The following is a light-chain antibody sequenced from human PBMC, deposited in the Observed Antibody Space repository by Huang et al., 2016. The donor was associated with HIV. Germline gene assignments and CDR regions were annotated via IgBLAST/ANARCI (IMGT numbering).Light chain of an antibody. Sequence: DIVMTQSPLSLPVTPGESASISFRSNQSLLYSNGYNYLDWYLQKSGQSPQSLIYLVSHRDAGVPDRFSVSGSGTDFTLKISSVEAEDVGVYYCMQALQTPITFGQGTRLEIK. V-gene: IGKV2-28*01. CDR1: QSLLYSNGYNY. CDR2: LVS. J-gene: IGKJ5*01. CDR3: MQALQTPIT.